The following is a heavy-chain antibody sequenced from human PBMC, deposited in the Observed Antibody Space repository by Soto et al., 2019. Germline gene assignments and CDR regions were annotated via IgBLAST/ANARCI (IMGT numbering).Heavy chain of an antibody. Sequence: PSETLSLTCTFSGSSFGYYYWSWIRQSPEKGLEWIGNIYYSGSTTYNPSLKSRVTVSVDTSRSQFFLKLTSVTAADTAVYYCARCYGSGSYYNGLFDFWGQGTLVTVSS. CDR1: GSSFGYYY. V-gene: IGHV4-59*01. D-gene: IGHD3-10*01. J-gene: IGHJ4*02. CDR2: IYYSGST. CDR3: ARCYGSGSYYNGLFDF.